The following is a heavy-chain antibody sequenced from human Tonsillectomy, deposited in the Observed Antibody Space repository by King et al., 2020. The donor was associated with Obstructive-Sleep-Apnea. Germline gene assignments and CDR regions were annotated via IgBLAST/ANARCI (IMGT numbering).Heavy chain of an antibody. CDR2: IYHSGST. J-gene: IGHJ4*02. D-gene: IGHD5-12*01. V-gene: IGHV4-38-2*02. Sequence: VQLQESGPGLVKPSETLSLTCTVSGYSISSGYYWGWIRQPPGKGLEWIGSIYHSGSTYYNPSLKSRVTISVDTSKTQFSLKLSSVTAADTAVYYCARDLAGWIGIVATGGYFDYWGQGTLVTVSS. CDR3: ARDLAGWIGIVATGGYFDY. CDR1: GYSISSGYY.